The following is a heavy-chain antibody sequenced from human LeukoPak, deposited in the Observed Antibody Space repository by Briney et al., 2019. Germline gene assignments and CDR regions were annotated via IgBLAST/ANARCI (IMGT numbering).Heavy chain of an antibody. CDR2: IDTTTSYK. J-gene: IGHJ4*02. V-gene: IGHV3-21*01. CDR3: ARGYSYGVHFDY. Sequence: GGSLRLSCAASGFTFSTHGMNWVRQAPGKGLEWVSFIDTTTSYKYYADSVKGRFTISRDNAKNSLYLQMNSLRAEDTAVYYCARGYSYGVHFDYWGQGTLVTVSS. CDR1: GFTFSTHG. D-gene: IGHD5-18*01.